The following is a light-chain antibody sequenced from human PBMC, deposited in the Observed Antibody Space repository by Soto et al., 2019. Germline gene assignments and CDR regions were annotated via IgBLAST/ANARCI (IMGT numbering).Light chain of an antibody. V-gene: IGLV2-14*01. Sequence: QSVLTQPASVSGSPGQSITISCTGTSSDVGGYNYVSWYQQHSGKAPKLMIYEVTNRPSGVSNRFSGSKSGNTASLTISGLQAEDEGEYYCSSYTRTKTLLFGGGTKVTVL. J-gene: IGLJ2*01. CDR3: SSYTRTKTLL. CDR1: SSDVGGYNY. CDR2: EVT.